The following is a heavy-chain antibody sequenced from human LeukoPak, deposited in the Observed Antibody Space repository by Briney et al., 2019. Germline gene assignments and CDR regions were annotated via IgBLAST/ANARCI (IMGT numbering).Heavy chain of an antibody. J-gene: IGHJ5*02. V-gene: IGHV3-20*04. CDR2: INWNGGNT. D-gene: IGHD1-26*01. Sequence: GGSLRLSCAASGFTFDDYGMSWVRQGPGKGLEWVSGINWNGGNTGYADSVKGRFTIFRDNAKNSLYLEMDRLRVEDTALYYCARTSDGNWFDPWGQGTLVTVSS. CDR1: GFTFDDYG. CDR3: ARTSDGNWFDP.